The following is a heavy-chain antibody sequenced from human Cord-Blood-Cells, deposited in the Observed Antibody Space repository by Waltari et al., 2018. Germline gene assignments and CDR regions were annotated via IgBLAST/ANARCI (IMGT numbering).Heavy chain of an antibody. J-gene: IGHJ3*02. CDR2: IYPGDSDT. Sequence: EVQLVQAGAEVKKPGESLKISGKVYGYSFTSYWIGWVRPMPGEGLEWMGIIYPGDSDTRYSPSFQGQVTISAAKSISTAYLQWSSLKASYTAMYYCARPSYSYCGGDCYDAFDIWGQGTMVTVSS. V-gene: IGHV5-51*01. CDR3: ARPSYSYCGGDCYDAFDI. CDR1: GYSFTSYW. D-gene: IGHD2-21*01.